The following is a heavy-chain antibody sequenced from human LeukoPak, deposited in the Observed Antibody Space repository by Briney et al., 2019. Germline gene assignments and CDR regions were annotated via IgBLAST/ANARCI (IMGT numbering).Heavy chain of an antibody. J-gene: IGHJ4*02. CDR1: GYTFTSYY. CDR2: INPSGGGT. D-gene: IGHD6-13*01. Sequence: ASVKVSCKASGYTFTSYYMHWVRQAPGQGLEWMGIINPSGGGTSYAQKFQGRVTMTRDMSTSTVYMELSSLRSEDTAVYYCARVCRSSCLDYWGQGTLVTVSS. CDR3: ARVCRSSCLDY. V-gene: IGHV1-46*01.